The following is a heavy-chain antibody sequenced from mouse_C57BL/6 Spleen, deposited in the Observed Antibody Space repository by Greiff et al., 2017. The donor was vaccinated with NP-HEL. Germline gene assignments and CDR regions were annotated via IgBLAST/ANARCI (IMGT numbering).Heavy chain of an antibody. CDR1: GYTFTSYW. CDR2: IDPSDSET. J-gene: IGHJ4*01. CDR3: ARRGYDAMDY. V-gene: IGHV1-52*01. Sequence: VQLQQPGAELVRPGSSVKLSCKASGYTFTSYWMHWVKQRPIQGLEWIGNIDPSDSETHYNQKFKDKATLTVDKSSSTAYMQLSSLTSEDSAVYYCARRGYDAMDYWGQGTPVTVSS.